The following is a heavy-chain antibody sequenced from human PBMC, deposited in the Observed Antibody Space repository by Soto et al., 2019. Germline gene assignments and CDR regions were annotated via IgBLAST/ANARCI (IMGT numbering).Heavy chain of an antibody. CDR2: IVPIFGSR. CDR3: ARDGDSGTYEY. Sequence: QVQLVQSGAEVKKPGSSVKVSCKASGDSFSSYAMSWVRQAPGQGLEWMGGIVPIFGSRNYAQKLQGRVTITAEESTSTVYMELTSLTYDDTAIYYCARDGDSGTYEYWGQGTLVTVSS. D-gene: IGHD5-12*01. CDR1: GDSFSSYA. J-gene: IGHJ4*02. V-gene: IGHV1-69*12.